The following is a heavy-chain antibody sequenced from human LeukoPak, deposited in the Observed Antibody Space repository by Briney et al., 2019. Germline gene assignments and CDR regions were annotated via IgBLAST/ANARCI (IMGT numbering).Heavy chain of an antibody. CDR2: IYYSGST. CDR3: GYSYGPHLIFDY. V-gene: IGHV4-38-2*02. CDR1: GYSISSGYY. J-gene: IGHJ4*02. Sequence: SETLSLTCTVSGYSISSGYYWGWIRQPPGKGLEWIGYIYYSGSTNYNPSLKSRVTISVDTSKNQFSLKLSSVTAADTAVYYCGYSYGPHLIFDYWGQGTLVTVSS. D-gene: IGHD5-18*01.